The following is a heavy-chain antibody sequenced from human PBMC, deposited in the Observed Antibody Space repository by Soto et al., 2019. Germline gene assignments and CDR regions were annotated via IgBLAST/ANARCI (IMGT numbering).Heavy chain of an antibody. J-gene: IGHJ4*02. CDR1: RFDFGEYA. Sequence: EVQLVESGGGLVQPGRSLRLSCTASRFDFGEYAMHWVRQAPGKGLEWVSGITWNSGNIGYAESVKGRFTISRDNANNSLFLQMNSLRPEDTAVYYCAKDHLGGAVAVPFFDQRGQGAQVTVSS. CDR2: ITWNSGNI. D-gene: IGHD6-19*01. V-gene: IGHV3-9*01. CDR3: AKDHLGGAVAVPFFDQ.